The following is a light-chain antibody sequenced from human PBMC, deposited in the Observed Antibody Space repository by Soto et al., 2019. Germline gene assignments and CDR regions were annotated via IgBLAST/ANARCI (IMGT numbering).Light chain of an antibody. CDR2: DAS. Sequence: EIVLTQSPATLSLSPGERATLSCRASQSVSSYLAWYQQKPGQAPRLLIYDASNRATGIPARFSGSGSGTDFTLTISSLEPEGFAVYYFQQRSRLYTFGQGTKLES. CDR3: QQRSRLYT. CDR1: QSVSSY. V-gene: IGKV3-11*01. J-gene: IGKJ2*01.